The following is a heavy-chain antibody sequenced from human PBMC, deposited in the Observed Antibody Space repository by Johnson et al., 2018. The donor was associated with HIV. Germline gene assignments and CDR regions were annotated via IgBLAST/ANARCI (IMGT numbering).Heavy chain of an antibody. J-gene: IGHJ3*02. D-gene: IGHD2-2*01. Sequence: QVQLVESGGGVVQPGRSLRLSCAASGFTFSSYEMHWVRQAPGKGLEWVAVISFDGSNKYYADSVKGRFTISRDNSKNTLYLQMNSLRAEDTAVYYCARGVVVVPAASSHAFDIWGQGTMVTVSS. V-gene: IGHV3-30*03. CDR2: ISFDGSNK. CDR3: ARGVVVVPAASSHAFDI. CDR1: GFTFSSYE.